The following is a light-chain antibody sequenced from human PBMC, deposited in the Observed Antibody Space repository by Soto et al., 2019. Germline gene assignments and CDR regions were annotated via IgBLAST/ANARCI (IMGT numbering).Light chain of an antibody. CDR1: QSLSSR. CDR2: ETS. CDR3: QQSFSPTYT. J-gene: IGKJ2*01. V-gene: IGKV1-39*01. Sequence: IQMTQSPSSMSASVGDRVTITCRASQSLSSRLTWYQQKPGEAPKLLIYETSSLHSGVPSRFSGSGSETDFTLTINSLQPEDFATYYCQQSFSPTYTFGQGTKLEIK.